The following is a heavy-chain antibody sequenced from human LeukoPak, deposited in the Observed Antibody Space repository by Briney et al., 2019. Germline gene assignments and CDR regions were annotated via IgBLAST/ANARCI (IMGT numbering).Heavy chain of an antibody. Sequence: GGSLRLSCAASGFTFSSYSMNWVRQAPGKGLEWVSSISSSSSYIYYADSVKGRFTISRDNAKNSLYLQMNRLRAEDTAVYYCASPGYSSGGHDYWGQGTLVTVSS. D-gene: IGHD6-25*01. J-gene: IGHJ4*02. CDR1: GFTFSSYS. V-gene: IGHV3-21*01. CDR3: ASPGYSSGGHDY. CDR2: ISSSSSYI.